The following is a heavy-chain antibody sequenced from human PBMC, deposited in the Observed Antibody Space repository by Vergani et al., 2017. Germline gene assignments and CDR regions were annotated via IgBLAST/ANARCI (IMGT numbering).Heavy chain of an antibody. CDR3: ARSLYYPSDSTDSYXFDP. Sequence: QVQLQESGPGLVKPSQTLSLTCTVSGGSISSGGYYWSWIRQHPGKGLEWIGYIYYSGSTYYNPSLKSRVTISADTSKNQFALKLSSVTAADTAVYYCARSLYYPSDSTDSYXFDPWGQGTLVTVSS. D-gene: IGHD2-8*01. V-gene: IGHV4-31*03. CDR2: IYYSGST. CDR1: GGSISSGGYY. J-gene: IGHJ5*02.